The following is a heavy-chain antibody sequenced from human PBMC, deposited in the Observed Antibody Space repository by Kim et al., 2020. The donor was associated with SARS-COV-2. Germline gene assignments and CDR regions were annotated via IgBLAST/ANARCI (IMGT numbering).Heavy chain of an antibody. Sequence: SETLSLTCTVSGGSISSSSYYWGWIRQPPGKGLEWIGSIYYSGSTYYNPSLKSRVTISVDTSKNQFSLKLSSVTAADTAVYYCARLDGWYDWGQGTLVTVSS. CDR2: IYYSGST. D-gene: IGHD6-19*01. V-gene: IGHV4-39*01. J-gene: IGHJ4*02. CDR1: GGSISSSSYY. CDR3: ARLDGWYD.